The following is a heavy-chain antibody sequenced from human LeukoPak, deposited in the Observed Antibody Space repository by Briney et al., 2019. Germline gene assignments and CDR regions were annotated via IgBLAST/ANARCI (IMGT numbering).Heavy chain of an antibody. D-gene: IGHD2-2*01. CDR1: GFTFSSYA. CDR2: ISGSGGST. J-gene: IGHJ5*02. Sequence: PGGSLRLSCAASGFTFSSYAMSWVPQAPGKGLEWVSAISGSGGSTYYADSVKGRFTISRDNSKNTLYLQMNSLRAEDTAVYYCAKDPLAQTIVVVPAAPNWFDPWGQGTLVTVSS. V-gene: IGHV3-23*01. CDR3: AKDPLAQTIVVVPAAPNWFDP.